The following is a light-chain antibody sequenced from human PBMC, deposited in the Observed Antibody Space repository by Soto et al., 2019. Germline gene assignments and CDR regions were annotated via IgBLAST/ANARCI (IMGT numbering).Light chain of an antibody. CDR3: SSYAGSNSWV. J-gene: IGLJ3*02. V-gene: IGLV2-8*01. Sequence: QSALTQPPSASGSPGQSVTISCIGTSSDVGGYNYVSWYQQHPGKAPKLMIYEVSKRPSGVPDRFSGSKSGNTASLTVSGLQAEDEADYYCSSYAGSNSWVFGGGTKLTVL. CDR2: EVS. CDR1: SSDVGGYNY.